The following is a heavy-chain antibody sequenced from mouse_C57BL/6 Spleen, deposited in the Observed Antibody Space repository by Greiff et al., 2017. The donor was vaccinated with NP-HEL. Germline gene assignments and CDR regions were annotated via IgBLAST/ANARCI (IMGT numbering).Heavy chain of an antibody. Sequence: QVQLQQSGPELVKPGASVKLSCKASGYTFTSYDINWVKQRPGQGLEWIGWLYPRDGSTKYNEKFKGKATLTVDTSSSTAYMELHSLTSEDSAVYFWAREEGIYYGNSAWFAYWGQGTLVTVSA. CDR3: AREEGIYYGNSAWFAY. D-gene: IGHD2-1*01. V-gene: IGHV1-85*01. J-gene: IGHJ3*01. CDR1: GYTFTSYD. CDR2: LYPRDGST.